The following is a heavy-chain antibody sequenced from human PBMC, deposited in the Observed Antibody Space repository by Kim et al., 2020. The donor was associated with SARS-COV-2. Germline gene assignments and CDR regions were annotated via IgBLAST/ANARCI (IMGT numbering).Heavy chain of an antibody. CDR3: AREGDWNYANWFDP. CDR1: GASITAYY. CDR2: VHYTGST. J-gene: IGHJ5*02. Sequence: SETLSLTCSVSGASITAYYWSWIRQPPGKGLEWIGYVHYTGSTNYNPSLESRVDMSVDTSKNQFSLRLTSVSAAATAVYYCAREGDWNYANWFDPWGPG. D-gene: IGHD1-7*01. V-gene: IGHV4-59*13.